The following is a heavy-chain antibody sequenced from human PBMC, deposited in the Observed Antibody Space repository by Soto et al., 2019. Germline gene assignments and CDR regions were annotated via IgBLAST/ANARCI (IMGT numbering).Heavy chain of an antibody. CDR1: GFSLSTSGVG. CDR3: AHSPGPMIVVVFGY. J-gene: IGHJ4*02. CDR2: IYWNDDK. D-gene: IGHD3-22*01. V-gene: IGHV2-5*01. Sequence: GPTLVNPTQTLTLTCTFSGFSLSTSGVGVGWIRQPPGKALEWLALIYWNDDKRYSPSLKSRLTITKDTSKNQVVLTMTNMDPADTATYFCAHSPGPMIVVVFGYWGQGTLVTVSS.